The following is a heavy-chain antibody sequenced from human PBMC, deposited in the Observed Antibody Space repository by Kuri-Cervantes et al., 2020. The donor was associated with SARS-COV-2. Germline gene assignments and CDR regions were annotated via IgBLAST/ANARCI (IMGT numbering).Heavy chain of an antibody. CDR2: INPNSGRT. CDR1: GYTFTDYY. Sequence: ASVKVSCKASGYTFTDYYMHWMRQAPGQRLEWMGWINPNSGRTNYAQKFQGRVTMTRDTTFSTAYLELNRLTSDDTAVYYCARGSSSWYNWFDPWGQGTLVTVSS. J-gene: IGHJ5*01. V-gene: IGHV1-2*02. D-gene: IGHD6-13*01. CDR3: ARGSSSWYNWFDP.